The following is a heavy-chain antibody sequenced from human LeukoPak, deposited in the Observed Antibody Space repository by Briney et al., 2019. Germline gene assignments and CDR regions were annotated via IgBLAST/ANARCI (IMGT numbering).Heavy chain of an antibody. J-gene: IGHJ3*02. CDR3: AKDPPIRDGYNYGAFDI. CDR1: GFTFSTYG. Sequence: GGTLRLSCAASGFTFSTYGMSWVRQAPGKGLEWVSAISGSGGSTYYADSVKGRFTISRDNSKNTLYLQMNSLRAEDTAVYYCAKDPPIRDGYNYGAFDIWGQGTMVTVSS. D-gene: IGHD5-24*01. V-gene: IGHV3-23*01. CDR2: ISGSGGST.